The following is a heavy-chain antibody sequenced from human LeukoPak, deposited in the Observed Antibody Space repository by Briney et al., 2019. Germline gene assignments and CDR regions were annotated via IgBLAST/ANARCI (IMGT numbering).Heavy chain of an antibody. CDR3: ARPYYYDSRFDP. J-gene: IGHJ5*02. D-gene: IGHD3-22*01. V-gene: IGHV4-30-4*01. CDR1: GCSISSCDYY. Sequence: SQTLSLTCTVSGCSISSCDYYWIWQPQPPGKDLVWFVYMYYSGSTYYNPSLKNGVTMSADTSKSKFSLKLSSVMAADTAVYYCARPYYYDSRFDPWGQGTLVTVSS. CDR2: MYYSGST.